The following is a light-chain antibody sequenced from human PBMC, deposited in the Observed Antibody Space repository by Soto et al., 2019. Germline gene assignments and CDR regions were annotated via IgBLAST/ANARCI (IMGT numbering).Light chain of an antibody. CDR1: QSVSTNY. J-gene: IGKJ1*01. V-gene: IGKV3-20*01. CDR2: GAS. CDR3: KQYGTPPQT. Sequence: DIVLTQSPGTLSLSPGERATLSCRASQSVSTNYFAWYQQKPGEGPRLRISGASSRATGIPDRLRGSGSGRDFTLTISTLEAEDLSVYYCKQYGTPPQTFGQGTKVDIK.